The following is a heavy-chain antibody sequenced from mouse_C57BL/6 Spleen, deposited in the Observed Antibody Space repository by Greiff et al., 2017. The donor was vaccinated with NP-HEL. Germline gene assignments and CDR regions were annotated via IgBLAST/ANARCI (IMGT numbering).Heavy chain of an antibody. V-gene: IGHV1-4*01. CDR1: GYTFTSYT. CDR3: ARGGYPTYWYFDV. J-gene: IGHJ1*03. D-gene: IGHD2-2*01. Sequence: VQLQQSGAELARPGASVKMSCKASGYTFTSYTMHWVKQRPGQGLEWIGYINPSSGYTKYNQKFKDKATLTADKSSSTAYMQLSSLTSEDSAVYYCARGGYPTYWYFDVWGTGTTVTVSS. CDR2: INPSSGYT.